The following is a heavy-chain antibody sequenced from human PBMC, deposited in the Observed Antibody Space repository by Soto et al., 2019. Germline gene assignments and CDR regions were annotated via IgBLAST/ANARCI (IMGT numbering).Heavy chain of an antibody. D-gene: IGHD6-13*01. Sequence: ASVKVSCKASGYTFTSYGISWVRQAPGQGLEWMGWISAYNGNTNYAQKLQGRVTMTTDTSTSTAYMELRSLRSDDTAVYYCARASAGLYYYYGMDVWGQGTTVTVSS. CDR1: GYTFTSYG. V-gene: IGHV1-18*04. J-gene: IGHJ6*02. CDR2: ISAYNGNT. CDR3: ARASAGLYYYYGMDV.